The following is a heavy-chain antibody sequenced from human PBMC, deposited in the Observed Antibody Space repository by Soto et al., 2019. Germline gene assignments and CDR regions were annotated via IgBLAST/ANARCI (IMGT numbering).Heavy chain of an antibody. CDR2: INAGNGNT. V-gene: IGHV1-3*01. J-gene: IGHJ6*03. Sequence: ASVKVSCKASGYTFTSYAMHWVRQAPGQRLEWMGWINAGNGNTKYSQKFQGRVTITRDTSASTAYMELSSLRSEDTAVYYCARDKYYYGSGSYFNYYYYYYMDVWGKGTTVTVSS. CDR3: ARDKYYYGSGSYFNYYYYYYMDV. CDR1: GYTFTSYA. D-gene: IGHD3-10*01.